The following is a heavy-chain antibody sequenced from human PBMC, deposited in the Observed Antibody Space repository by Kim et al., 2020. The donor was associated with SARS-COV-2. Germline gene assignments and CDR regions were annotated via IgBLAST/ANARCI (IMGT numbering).Heavy chain of an antibody. CDR2: ISAYNGNT. CDR3: ARDPDYDILGVGNYFDY. D-gene: IGHD3-9*01. J-gene: IGHJ4*02. CDR1: GYTFTSYG. Sequence: ASVKVSCKASGYTFTSYGISWVRQAPGQGLEWMGWISAYNGNTNYAQKLQGRVTMTTDTSTSTAYMELRSLRSDDTAVYYCARDPDYDILGVGNYFDYWGQGTLVTVSS. V-gene: IGHV1-18*01.